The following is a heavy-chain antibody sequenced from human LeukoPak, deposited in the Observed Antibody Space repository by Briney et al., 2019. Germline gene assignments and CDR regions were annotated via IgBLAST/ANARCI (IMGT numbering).Heavy chain of an antibody. CDR1: GFTFSSYG. V-gene: IGHV3-30*18. D-gene: IGHD3-10*01. J-gene: IGHJ6*02. Sequence: PGRSLRLSCAASGFTFSSYGMHWVRQAPGKGLEWVAVISYDGSNKYYADSVKGRFTISRDNSKNTLYLQMNSLRAEETAVYYCAKEFLYGSGSYHYYYYYGMDVWGQGTTVTVSS. CDR3: AKEFLYGSGSYHYYYYYGMDV. CDR2: ISYDGSNK.